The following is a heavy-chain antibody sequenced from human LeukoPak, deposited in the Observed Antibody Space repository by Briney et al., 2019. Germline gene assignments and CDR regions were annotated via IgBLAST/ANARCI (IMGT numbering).Heavy chain of an antibody. CDR2: IYYSGST. CDR1: GGSVSSVSYY. D-gene: IGHD6-19*01. J-gene: IGHJ6*04. Sequence: SETLSLTCTVSGGSVSSVSYYGSWIRQPPGKRLEWIGYIYYSGSTNYNPSLKSRVTISVDTYKIQFSLKLSSVTATDTVVYYCAMDKVAGTLISDYYYYGMDVWGKGTTVTVSS. CDR3: AMDKVAGTLISDYYYYGMDV. V-gene: IGHV4-61*01.